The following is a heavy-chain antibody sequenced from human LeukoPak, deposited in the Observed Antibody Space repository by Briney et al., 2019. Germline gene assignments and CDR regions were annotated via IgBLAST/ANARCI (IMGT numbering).Heavy chain of an antibody. D-gene: IGHD3-22*01. Sequence: AGGSLRLSCAASGFTFSSYAMHWVRQAPGKGLEFVSAISSNGGSTYYAKSVKGRFTVSRDNSKNTLSLQMGSLRAEDMAVYYCARRNYYVSSGYFSGDAFDSWGQGTMVTVSS. J-gene: IGHJ3*02. CDR3: ARRNYYVSSGYFSGDAFDS. CDR1: GFTFSSYA. CDR2: ISSNGGST. V-gene: IGHV3-64*01.